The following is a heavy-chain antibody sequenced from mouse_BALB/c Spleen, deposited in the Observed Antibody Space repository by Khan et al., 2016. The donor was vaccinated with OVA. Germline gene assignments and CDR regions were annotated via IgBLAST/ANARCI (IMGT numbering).Heavy chain of an antibody. D-gene: IGHD1-1*01. J-gene: IGHJ2*01. Sequence: QVQLQQSGAELMKPGASVKISCKATGFTFSNYWIEWVKQRPGYGLEWIGQILPGSGDIYYNEKFVGKAIFIADTSSNIAYMQLSSLTSADSDVYYCALYSSRGNYWGQGTTLTVSS. CDR2: ILPGSGDI. V-gene: IGHV1-9*01. CDR1: GFTFSNYW. CDR3: ALYSSRGNY.